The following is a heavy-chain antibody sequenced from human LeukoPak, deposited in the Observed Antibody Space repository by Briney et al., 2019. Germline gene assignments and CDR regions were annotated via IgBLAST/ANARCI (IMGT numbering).Heavy chain of an antibody. D-gene: IGHD2-21*01. J-gene: IGHJ4*02. CDR1: GFTFSSYA. Sequence: PGGSLRLSCAVSGFTFSSYAMSWVRQAPGKGLEWVSSISVSGGSTYYADSVKGRFTISRDNSKNTLYLQMNSLRAEDTAVYYCAKDRMLVVDFDYWGQGTLVTVSS. V-gene: IGHV3-23*01. CDR2: ISVSGGST. CDR3: AKDRMLVVDFDY.